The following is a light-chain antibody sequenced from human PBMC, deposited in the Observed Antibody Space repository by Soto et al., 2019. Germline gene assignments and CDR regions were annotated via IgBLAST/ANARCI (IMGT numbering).Light chain of an antibody. CDR1: QSITTF. CDR3: QQYSTYPLT. CDR2: DAS. J-gene: IGKJ4*01. Sequence: DIQMTQSPSTLSASIGDRVTITCRASQSITTFLAWYQQKPGKAPQILIYDASKLEPGVPSRLSGGGSGTEFTLTISSLQPDDFATYYCQQYSTYPLTFGRGTKVDIK. V-gene: IGKV1-5*01.